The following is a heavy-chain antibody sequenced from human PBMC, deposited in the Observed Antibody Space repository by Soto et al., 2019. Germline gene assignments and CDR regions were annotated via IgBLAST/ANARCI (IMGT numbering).Heavy chain of an antibody. CDR2: IYYSGST. CDR1: GGSISSYY. CDR3: ARDYYDSSGYSRHDAFDI. D-gene: IGHD3-22*01. V-gene: IGHV4-59*01. J-gene: IGHJ3*02. Sequence: SETLSLTCTVSGGSISSYYWSWIRQPPGKGLEWIGYIYYSGSTNYNPSLKSRVTISVGTSKNQFSLKLSSVTAADTAVYYCARDYYDSSGYSRHDAFDIWGQGTMVTVSS.